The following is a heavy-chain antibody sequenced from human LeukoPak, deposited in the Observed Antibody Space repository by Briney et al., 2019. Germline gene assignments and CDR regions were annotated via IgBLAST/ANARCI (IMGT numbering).Heavy chain of an antibody. D-gene: IGHD3-22*01. J-gene: IGHJ4*02. CDR3: VKDRYQSSGYRALDH. CDR2: ISHNGGSP. V-gene: IGHV3-23*01. CDR1: GFTFSNYA. Sequence: GGSVRLSCAASGFTFSNYAMSWVRQAPGEGLEWVSDISHNGGSPYYADSVKGRFTISRDNSKNTLYLHVNNLRAEDTAVYYCVKDRYQSSGYRALDHWGQGTLVTVSS.